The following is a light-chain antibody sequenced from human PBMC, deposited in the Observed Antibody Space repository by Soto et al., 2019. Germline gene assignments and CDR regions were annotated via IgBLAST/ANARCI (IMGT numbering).Light chain of an antibody. J-gene: IGKJ1*01. V-gene: IGKV3-20*01. CDR3: QQYGSSPPK. CDR2: GAS. CDR1: QSVRSSY. Sequence: IVLTQSPATLSLSPGESATLSCRSSQSVRSSYLAWYQQRPGQAPRLLIYGASSRANGIPDRFSGGGSGTDFALTISRLEPEDFAVYYCQQYGSSPPKFGQGTKVDIK.